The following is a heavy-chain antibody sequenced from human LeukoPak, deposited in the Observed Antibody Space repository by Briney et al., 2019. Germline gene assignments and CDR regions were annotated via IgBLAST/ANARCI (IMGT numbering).Heavy chain of an antibody. CDR3: ARDYDFWSGSPDNDAFDI. CDR1: GGSINTGNW. V-gene: IGHV4-4*02. Sequence: SETLSLTCAVSGGSINTGNWWSWVRQTPGKGLEWIGEIYHSGSTDYNPSLKSRVTISLDKSKNQFSLKLTSVTAADTAVYYCARDYDFWSGSPDNDAFDIWGQGTMVTVSS. J-gene: IGHJ3*02. D-gene: IGHD3-3*01. CDR2: IYHSGST.